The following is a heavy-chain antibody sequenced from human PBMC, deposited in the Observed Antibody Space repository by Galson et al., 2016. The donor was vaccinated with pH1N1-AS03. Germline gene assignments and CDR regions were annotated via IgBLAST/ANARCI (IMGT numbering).Heavy chain of an antibody. CDR1: GFTFSNVW. CDR2: IKAKADGGTA. CDR3: ARTPYQPLLPGDY. D-gene: IGHD2-2*01. Sequence: SLRLSCAASGFTFSNVWLTWVRQAPGKGLEWVGHIKAKADGGTADYAAPVKGRFTISRDDSKSTSYLQMNSLRAEDTAVYYCARTPYQPLLPGDYWCQGTLVTVSS. J-gene: IGHJ4*02. V-gene: IGHV3-15*01.